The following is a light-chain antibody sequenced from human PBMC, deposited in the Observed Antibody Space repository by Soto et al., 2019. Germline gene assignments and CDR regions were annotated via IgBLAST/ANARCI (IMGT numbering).Light chain of an antibody. Sequence: EIALTQSPAALSLSPGERATLSCRASQSVGSFLAWYQQKPGQAPRLLIYDASNRATGIPARFTGSGSGTDFTLTISSLEPEDFAVYYCQQRTDWPPSLTFGGGTKVEI. CDR2: DAS. CDR1: QSVGSF. CDR3: QQRTDWPPSLT. V-gene: IGKV3-11*01. J-gene: IGKJ4*01.